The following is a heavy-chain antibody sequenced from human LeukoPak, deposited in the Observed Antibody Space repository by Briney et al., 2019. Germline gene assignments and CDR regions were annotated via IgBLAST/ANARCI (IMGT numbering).Heavy chain of an antibody. D-gene: IGHD3-10*01. J-gene: IGHJ4*02. V-gene: IGHV4-59*01. Sequence: SETLSLTCTVSGGSFSSYYWSWLRQPPGKGLEWIGYIYYSGSTNYNPSLKSRVTISVDTSKNQFSLKLSSVTAADTAVYYCASGAPFETYFEYWGQGTLVTVSS. CDR2: IYYSGST. CDR3: ASGAPFETYFEY. CDR1: GGSFSSYY.